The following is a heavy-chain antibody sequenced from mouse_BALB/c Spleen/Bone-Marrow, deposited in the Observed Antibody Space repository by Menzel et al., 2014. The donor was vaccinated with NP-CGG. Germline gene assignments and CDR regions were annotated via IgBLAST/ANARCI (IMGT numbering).Heavy chain of an antibody. CDR1: GFSLTSYD. CDR2: IWTGGGT. CDR3: VRGVYFDY. J-gene: IGHJ2*01. Sequence: VMLVESGPGLVAPLQSLSITCTVSGFSLTSYDISWIRQPPGKGLEWLGVIWTGGGTNYNSAFMSRLSISKDNSKSQVFLKMNSLQTDDTAIYYCVRGVYFDYWGQGTTLAVSS. V-gene: IGHV2-9-2*01.